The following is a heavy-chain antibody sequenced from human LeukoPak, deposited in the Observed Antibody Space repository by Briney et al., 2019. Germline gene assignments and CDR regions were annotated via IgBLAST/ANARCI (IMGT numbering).Heavy chain of an antibody. CDR3: ARGRLRITMIVVVITTNAFDI. J-gene: IGHJ3*02. D-gene: IGHD3-22*01. Sequence: KPSETLSLTCTVSGGSISSSSYYWGWIRQPPGKGLEWLGSIYYSRSTYYNPSLKSRVTISVDTSKNPFSLKLSSVTAADTAVYYCARGRLRITMIVVVITTNAFDIWGQGTMVTVSS. V-gene: IGHV4-39*01. CDR2: IYYSRST. CDR1: GGSISSSSYY.